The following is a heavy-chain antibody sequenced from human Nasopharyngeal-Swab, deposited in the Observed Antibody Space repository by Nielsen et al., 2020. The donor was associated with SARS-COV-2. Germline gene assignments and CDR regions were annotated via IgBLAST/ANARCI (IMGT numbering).Heavy chain of an antibody. CDR2: ISTSGTTM. Sequence: GGSLRLSCAAAGFTFNNFELTWVRQAPGKGLEWLSSISTSGTTMYYADSVKGRFTISRDDAKNSLYLQMNSLRVEDTAVYYCARGSLFDSSGYYLDFDAWGQGTLVTVSS. D-gene: IGHD3-22*01. CDR3: ARGSLFDSSGYYLDFDA. V-gene: IGHV3-48*03. CDR1: GFTFNNFE. J-gene: IGHJ4*02.